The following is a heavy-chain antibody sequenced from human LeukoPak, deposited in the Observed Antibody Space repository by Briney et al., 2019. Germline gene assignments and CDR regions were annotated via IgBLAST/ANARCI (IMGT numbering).Heavy chain of an antibody. CDR2: IIPILGIA. V-gene: IGHV1-69*04. CDR3: AGSVAGAQREPLDY. D-gene: IGHD6-19*01. Sequence: GASVKVSCKASGGTFSSYAISWVRQAPGQGLEWMGRIIPILGIANYAQKFQGRVTITADESTSTAYMELSSLRSEDTAVYYCAGSVAGAQREPLDYWGQGTLVTVSS. J-gene: IGHJ4*02. CDR1: GGTFSSYA.